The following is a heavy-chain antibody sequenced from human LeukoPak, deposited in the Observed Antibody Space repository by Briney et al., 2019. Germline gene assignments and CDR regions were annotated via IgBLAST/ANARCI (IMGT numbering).Heavy chain of an antibody. CDR2: ISGSGGST. CDR3: AKSGDYSHYYYMGV. J-gene: IGHJ6*03. Sequence: GGSLRLSCAASGFTFSSYAMSWVRQAPGKGLEWVSAISGSGGSTYYADSVKGRFTISRDNSKNTLYLQMNSLRAEDTAVYYCAKSGDYSHYYYMGVWGKGTTVTISS. D-gene: IGHD2-21*02. V-gene: IGHV3-23*01. CDR1: GFTFSSYA.